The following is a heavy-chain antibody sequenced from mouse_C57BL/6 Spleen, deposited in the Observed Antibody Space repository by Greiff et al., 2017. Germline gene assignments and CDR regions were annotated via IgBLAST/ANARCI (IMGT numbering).Heavy chain of an antibody. CDR1: GYTFTSYW. V-gene: IGHV1-52*01. CDR2: IDPSGSET. J-gene: IGHJ1*03. Sequence: VQLQQPGAELVRPGSSVKLSCKASGYTFTSYWMHWVKQRPIQGLEWIGNIDPSGSETHYNQKFKGKATLTVDKSSRTAYMKLSSLTSEDSAVFYCARGNWYFDVWGTGTTVTVSS. CDR3: ARGNWYFDV.